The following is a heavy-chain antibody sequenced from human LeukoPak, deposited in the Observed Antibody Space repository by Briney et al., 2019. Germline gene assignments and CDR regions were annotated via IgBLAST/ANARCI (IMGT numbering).Heavy chain of an antibody. V-gene: IGHV1-69*13. D-gene: IGHD2-2*01. CDR2: IIPIFGTA. J-gene: IGHJ6*02. CDR1: GGTFSSYA. CDR3: ARECSSTSCTGDYYYGMDV. Sequence: GASVKVSCKASGGTFSSYAISWVRQAPGQGLEWMGGIIPIFGTANYAQKFQGRVTITADESTSTAYMELSSLRSEDTAVYYCARECSSTSCTGDYYYGMDVWGQGTTVTVSS.